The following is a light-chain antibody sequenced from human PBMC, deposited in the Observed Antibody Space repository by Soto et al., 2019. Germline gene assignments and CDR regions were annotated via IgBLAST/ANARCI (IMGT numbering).Light chain of an antibody. CDR3: QQSGYSPIT. Sequence: EIVLTQSPGTLSLSPGERATLSCRASQSVSSSFLSWYQQKRGQAPRLLMFGAFSRATGIPDRFSGSGSGTDFTLTIYRLEPEDFAVYYCQQSGYSPITFGQGTRLEIK. V-gene: IGKV3-20*01. CDR1: QSVSSSF. J-gene: IGKJ5*01. CDR2: GAF.